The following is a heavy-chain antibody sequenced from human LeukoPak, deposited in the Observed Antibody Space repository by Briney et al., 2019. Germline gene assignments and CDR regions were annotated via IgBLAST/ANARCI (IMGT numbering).Heavy chain of an antibody. D-gene: IGHD5-12*01. J-gene: IGHJ4*02. V-gene: IGHV3-72*01. CDR3: ARTRGYSGYDGY. CDR2: TRSKADSHTT. Sequence: TGGSLRLSCAASGFIFSDYYMDWVRQAPGKGLEWVARTRSKADSHTTEYAASVKGRFSISRDDSKNSMYLQMNSLKTEDTAVYYCARTRGYSGYDGYWGQGTLVIVSS. CDR1: GFIFSDYY.